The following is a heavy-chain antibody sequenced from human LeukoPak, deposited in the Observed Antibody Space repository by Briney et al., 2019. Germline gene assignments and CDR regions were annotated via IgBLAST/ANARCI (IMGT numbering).Heavy chain of an antibody. Sequence: GASVKVSCKPSGYTFTSYDINWVRQAPGQALEGTGWMNPNRVNTGYAQKFQARVTITRNTYISTAYMELSSLRSEDTAVYYFARDINDYSNTGGWFDPWGQGTLVTVSS. CDR2: MNPNRVNT. V-gene: IGHV1-8*01. CDR3: ARDINDYSNTGGWFDP. D-gene: IGHD4-11*01. J-gene: IGHJ5*02. CDR1: GYTFTSYD.